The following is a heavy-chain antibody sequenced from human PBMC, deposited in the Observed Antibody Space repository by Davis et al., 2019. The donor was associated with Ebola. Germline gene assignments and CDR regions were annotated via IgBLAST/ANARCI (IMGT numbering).Heavy chain of an antibody. CDR2: ISSSGSTI. D-gene: IGHD5-24*01. Sequence: PGGSLRLSCAASGFTFSSYSMNWVRQAPGKGLEWVSYISSSGSTIYYADSVKGRFTISRDNSKNSLYLHMNSLRAEDTAVYYCARGYKTFDYWGQGTLVTVSS. V-gene: IGHV3-48*04. CDR1: GFTFSSYS. CDR3: ARGYKTFDY. J-gene: IGHJ4*02.